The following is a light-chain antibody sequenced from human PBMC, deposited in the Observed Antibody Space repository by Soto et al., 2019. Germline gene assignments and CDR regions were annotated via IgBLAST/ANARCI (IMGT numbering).Light chain of an antibody. Sequence: EIVMTQSPATLSVSPGARATLSCRASQSVNSNLAWYQQKPGQAPRLLIYGASTRATGIPARFSGSGSGTEFTLTISSLQSEDFAVYYCQQYNDWPLTFGGGTKVDIK. V-gene: IGKV3-15*01. CDR2: GAS. CDR1: QSVNSN. J-gene: IGKJ4*01. CDR3: QQYNDWPLT.